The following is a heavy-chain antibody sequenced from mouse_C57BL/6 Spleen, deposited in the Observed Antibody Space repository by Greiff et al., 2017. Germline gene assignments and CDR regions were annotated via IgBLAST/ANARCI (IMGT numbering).Heavy chain of an antibody. J-gene: IGHJ1*03. CDR1: GYTFTSYW. Sequence: QVQLQQSGTELVKPGASVKLSCKASGYTFTSYWMHWVKQRPGQGLEWIGNINPSNGGTNYNEKFKSKATLTVDKSSSTAYMQLSSLTSEDSAVYYCARSGWLLPDWYFDVWGTGTTVTVSS. D-gene: IGHD2-3*01. V-gene: IGHV1-53*01. CDR2: INPSNGGT. CDR3: ARSGWLLPDWYFDV.